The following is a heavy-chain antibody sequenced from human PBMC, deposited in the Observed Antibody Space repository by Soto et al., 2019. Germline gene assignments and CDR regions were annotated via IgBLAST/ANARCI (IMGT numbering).Heavy chain of an antibody. V-gene: IGHV1-69*12. D-gene: IGHD6-13*01. Sequence: QVQLVQSGAEVKKPGSSVKVSCKASGGTFSSYAISWVRQAPGQGLEWMGGIIPIFGTANYAQKFQGRVTITADESTSTAYMELSSLRSEDTAVYYCARCIAAAGRGYYCYGMDVWGQGTTVTVSS. CDR1: GGTFSSYA. CDR3: ARCIAAAGRGYYCYGMDV. J-gene: IGHJ6*02. CDR2: IIPIFGTA.